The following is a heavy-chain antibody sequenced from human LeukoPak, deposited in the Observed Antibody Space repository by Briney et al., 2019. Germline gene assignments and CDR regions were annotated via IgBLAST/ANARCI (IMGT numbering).Heavy chain of an antibody. CDR2: IYYSGST. V-gene: IGHV4-59*02. CDR3: ARLVPAAEGYYFDY. J-gene: IGHJ4*02. Sequence: PSETLSLTCTVSDGSAITTYRSWTRPPPGPALVWLGYIYYSGSTNYNPSLKSRVTISVDTSKNQFSLKLSSVTAADTAVYYCARLVPAAEGYYFDYWGQGTLVTVSS. D-gene: IGHD2-2*01. CDR1: DGSAITTY.